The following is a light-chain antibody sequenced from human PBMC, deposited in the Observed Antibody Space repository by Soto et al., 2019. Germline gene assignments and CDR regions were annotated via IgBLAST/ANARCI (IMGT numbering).Light chain of an antibody. J-gene: IGKJ2*01. CDR2: WAS. CDR3: QQYYNTTPT. Sequence: DIVMTQSPDSLAVSLGERATINCKSSQSVLYSSNNKNYLAWYQQKPGQPPKMVIYWASTRESGVPDRFSGSGSGTDFTLTISSLQAEDVAVYYCQQYYNTTPTFGQGTKLEIK. V-gene: IGKV4-1*01. CDR1: QSVLYSSNNKNY.